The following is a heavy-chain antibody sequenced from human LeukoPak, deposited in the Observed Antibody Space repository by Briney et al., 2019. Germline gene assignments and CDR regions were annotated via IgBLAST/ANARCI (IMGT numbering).Heavy chain of an antibody. D-gene: IGHD2-15*01. CDR3: ARDLTPYYYYYGMDV. CDR2: ISYDGSNK. J-gene: IGHJ6*02. V-gene: IGHV3-30-3*01. Sequence: GGSLRLSCAASGFTFSSYVMHWVRQAPGKGLEWVAVISYDGSNKYYADSVKGRFTISRDNSKNTLYLQMNSLRAEDTAVYYCARDLTPYYYYYGMDVWGQGTTVTVSS. CDR1: GFTFSSYV.